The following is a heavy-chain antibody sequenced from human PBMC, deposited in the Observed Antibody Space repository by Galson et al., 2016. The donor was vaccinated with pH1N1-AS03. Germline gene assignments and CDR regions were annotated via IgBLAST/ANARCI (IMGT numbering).Heavy chain of an antibody. Sequence: SLRLSCAASGFSVRANDMSWVRQAPGKGLEWVASLDGGGDGTHYAGAVRGRFTISRDTSENTVYLQMNSLRAEDTAVYYCARTPYQPLLPGDYWGQGTLVTVSS. CDR1: GFSVRAND. V-gene: IGHV3-23*01. CDR2: LDGGGDGT. J-gene: IGHJ4*02. CDR3: ARTPYQPLLPGDY. D-gene: IGHD2-2*01.